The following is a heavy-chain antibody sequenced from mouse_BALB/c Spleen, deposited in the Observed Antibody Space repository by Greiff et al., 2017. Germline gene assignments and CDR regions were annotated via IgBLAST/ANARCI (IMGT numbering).Heavy chain of an antibody. V-gene: IGHV5-4*02. Sequence: EVKLMESGGGLVKPGGSLKLSCAASGFTFSDYYMYWVRQTPEKRLEWVATISDGGSYTYYPDSVKGRSTISRDNAKNNLYLQMSRLKSEDTAMYYCARSCYNEYFDVWGAGTTVTVSS. CDR1: GFTFSDYY. J-gene: IGHJ1*01. CDR3: ARSCYNEYFDV. CDR2: ISDGGSYT. D-gene: IGHD2-12*01.